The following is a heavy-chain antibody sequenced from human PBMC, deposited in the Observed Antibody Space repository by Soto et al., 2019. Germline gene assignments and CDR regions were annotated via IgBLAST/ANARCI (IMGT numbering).Heavy chain of an antibody. J-gene: IGHJ6*03. D-gene: IGHD6-19*01. CDR2: ISFDGSNR. V-gene: IGHV3-33*01. CDR1: GFTFSSYG. CDR3: ARGAGLSQYNYYINV. Sequence: QVQLVESGGGVVQPGRSLRLSCAASGFTFSSYGMHWVRQAPGKGLEWVAIISFDGSNRYYADSVKGRFTISRDSSKNTLYLPVNSLRADDTAVYYCARGAGLSQYNYYINVWGKGTTVTVSS.